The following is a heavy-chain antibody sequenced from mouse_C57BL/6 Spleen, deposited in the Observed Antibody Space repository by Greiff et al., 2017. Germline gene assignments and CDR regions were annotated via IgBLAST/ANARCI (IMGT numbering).Heavy chain of an antibody. CDR3: AAPVVARGFAY. J-gene: IGHJ3*01. Sequence: EVQVVESGPGLVKPSQSLSLTCSVTGYSITSGYYWNWIRQFPGNKLEWMGYISYDGSNNYNPSLKNRISITRDTSKNQFFLKLNSVTTEDTATYYCAAPVVARGFAYWGQGTLVTVSA. D-gene: IGHD1-1*01. V-gene: IGHV3-6*01. CDR2: ISYDGSN. CDR1: GYSITSGYY.